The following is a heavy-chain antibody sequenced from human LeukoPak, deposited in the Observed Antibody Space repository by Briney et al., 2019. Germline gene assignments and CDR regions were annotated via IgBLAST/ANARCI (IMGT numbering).Heavy chain of an antibody. V-gene: IGHV3-11*06. D-gene: IGHD5-12*01. CDR2: ISSSSSYT. CDR1: GFTFSDYY. J-gene: IGHJ5*02. Sequence: KPGGSLRLSCAASGFTFSDYYMSWIRQAPGEGLERVSYISSSSSYTNYADSVKGRFTISRDNAKNSLYLQMNSLRAEDTAVYYCARLLPPIVATSHWFDPWGQGTLVTVSS. CDR3: ARLLPPIVATSHWFDP.